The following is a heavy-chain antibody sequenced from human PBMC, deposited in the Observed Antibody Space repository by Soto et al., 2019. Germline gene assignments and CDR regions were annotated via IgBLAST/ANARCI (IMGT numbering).Heavy chain of an antibody. CDR1: GYTFTSYY. D-gene: IGHD3-10*01. CDR3: ARDFSGPMDY. V-gene: IGHV1-46*01. CDR2: IYPSGGST. Sequence: ASVKVSCKASGYTFTSYYMHWVRQAPGQGLEWMGIIYPSGGSTRNAQKFQGRVTMTRDTSTSTVYMELSSLRSEDTAVYYCARDFSGPMDYWGRGTLVTVSS. J-gene: IGHJ4*02.